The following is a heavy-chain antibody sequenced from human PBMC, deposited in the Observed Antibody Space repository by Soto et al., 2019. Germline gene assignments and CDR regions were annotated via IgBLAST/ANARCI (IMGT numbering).Heavy chain of an antibody. J-gene: IGHJ4*02. D-gene: IGHD3-22*01. CDR3: ARGGEGYYYDSSGYTDIAY. CDR2: IIPIFGTA. V-gene: IGHV1-69*13. CDR1: GGTFSSYA. Sequence: SVKVSCKASGGTFSSYAISWVRQAPGQGLEWMGGIIPIFGTANYAQKFQGRVTITADESTSTAYMELSSLRSEDTAVYYCARGGEGYYYDSSGYTDIAYWGQGTLVTVSS.